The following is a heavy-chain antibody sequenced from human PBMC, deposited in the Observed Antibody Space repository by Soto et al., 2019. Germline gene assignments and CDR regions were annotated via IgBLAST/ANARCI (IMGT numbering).Heavy chain of an antibody. CDR1: RGTFNRYA. J-gene: IGHJ4*02. CDR2: LVPQFGTP. D-gene: IGHD5-18*01. CDR3: ARQNRDTPMVPFDV. Sequence: QVQLVQSGAEVKKPGSSVKVSCLASRGTFNRYAINWVRQAPGHGLEWLGALVPQFGTPNYAQKFQDRVTSVADESTNTTSMELRGLTSDDTAVYYCARQNRDTPMVPFDVWGQGTLGTVSS. V-gene: IGHV1-69*01.